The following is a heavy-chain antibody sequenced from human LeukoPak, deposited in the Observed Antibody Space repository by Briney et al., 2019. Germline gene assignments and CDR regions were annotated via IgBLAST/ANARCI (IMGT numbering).Heavy chain of an antibody. J-gene: IGHJ4*02. D-gene: IGHD2-2*01. CDR1: GYTFTSYY. CDR2: INPSGGST. CDR3: ATDRGVVVPAATQGVPDY. V-gene: IGHV1-46*03. Sequence: ASVKVSCKASGYTFTSYYMHWVRQAPGQGLEWMGIINPSGGSTSYAQKFQGRVTMTRDTSTSTVYMELSSLRSEDTAVYYCATDRGVVVPAATQGVPDYWGQGTLVTVSS.